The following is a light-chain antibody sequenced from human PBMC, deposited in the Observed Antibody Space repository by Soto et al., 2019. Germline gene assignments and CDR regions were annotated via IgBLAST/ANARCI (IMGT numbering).Light chain of an antibody. CDR3: QQYNSYSHS. Sequence: DIQMTQSPSTLSASVGDRVTITCRASQSISNWLAWYQQKAGKAPKLLIYDASSLESGVPSRFSGSGSGTEFTLTISSLQPDDFATYYCQQYNSYSHSFGQGTKLQIK. CDR2: DAS. V-gene: IGKV1-5*01. CDR1: QSISNW. J-gene: IGKJ2*01.